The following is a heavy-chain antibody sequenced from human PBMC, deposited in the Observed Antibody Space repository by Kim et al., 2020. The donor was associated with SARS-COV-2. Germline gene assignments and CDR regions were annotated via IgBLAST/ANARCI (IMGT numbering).Heavy chain of an antibody. D-gene: IGHD3-3*01. CDR3: AIDKHSDRVFWD. CDR1: GYAFISSV. J-gene: IGHJ4*02. CDR2: ISGDNGNT. Sequence: ASVKVSCKASGYAFISSVFNWVRRAPGQGLEWMGRISGDNGNTNYARQLQGRLTMTTDTSTSTAYMELRSLRPDDTAVYYCAIDKHSDRVFWDWGQGTLVTVSS. V-gene: IGHV1-18*01.